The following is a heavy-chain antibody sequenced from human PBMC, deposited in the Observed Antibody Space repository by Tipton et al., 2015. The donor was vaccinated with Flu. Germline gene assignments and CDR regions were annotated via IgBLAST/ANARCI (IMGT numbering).Heavy chain of an antibody. J-gene: IGHJ5*02. CDR2: TYYRSNWYN. Sequence: GLVKPSQTLSLTCTISGDSVSTTSAAWDWIRRSPSRGFEWLGRTYYRSNWYNDYAESMKGRITINPDTSKNQFTLQLNSVTPEDTAVYYCAGDIGHSGSIYDHWGQGALVTVSS. V-gene: IGHV6-1*01. CDR1: GDSVSTTSAA. CDR3: AGDIGHSGSIYDH. D-gene: IGHD1-26*01.